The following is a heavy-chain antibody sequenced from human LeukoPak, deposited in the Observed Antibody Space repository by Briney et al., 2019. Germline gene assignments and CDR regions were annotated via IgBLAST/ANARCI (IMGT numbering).Heavy chain of an antibody. CDR1: GFTFSSYA. CDR3: AILSDTAMVTFDY. CDR2: IRYDGNNK. V-gene: IGHV3-30*02. Sequence: GGSLRLSCAASGFTFSSYAMHWVRQAPGKGLEWVAFIRYDGNNKYYADSVKGRFTISRDNSKNTLYLQMNSLRAEDTAVYYCAILSDTAMVTFDYWGQGTLVTVSS. D-gene: IGHD5-18*01. J-gene: IGHJ4*02.